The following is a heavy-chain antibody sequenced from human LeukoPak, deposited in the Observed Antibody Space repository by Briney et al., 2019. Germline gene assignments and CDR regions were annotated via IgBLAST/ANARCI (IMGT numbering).Heavy chain of an antibody. CDR2: ISGSGGST. CDR3: AKSGGRSSSWDDY. J-gene: IGHJ4*02. D-gene: IGHD6-13*01. Sequence: GGSLRLSCAASGFTFSSYAMSGVRQAPGKGLEWVSGISGSGGSTYYADSVKGRFSISRDKSKNTLNLQMNSLRAEDTAVYYCAKSGGRSSSWDDYWGQGTLVTVSS. CDR1: GFTFSSYA. V-gene: IGHV3-23*01.